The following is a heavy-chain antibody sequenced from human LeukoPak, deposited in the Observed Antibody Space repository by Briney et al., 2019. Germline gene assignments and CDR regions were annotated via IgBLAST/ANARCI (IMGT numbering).Heavy chain of an antibody. Sequence: LETLSLTCTVSGGSISSYYWSWIRQPPGKGLEWIGYIYYSGGTNYNPSLKSRVTMSVDTSKNQFSLKLSSVTAADTAVYYCARVGYGDYGVGLDYWGQGTLVTVSS. CDR2: IYYSGGT. CDR3: ARVGYGDYGVGLDY. V-gene: IGHV4-59*12. D-gene: IGHD4-17*01. J-gene: IGHJ4*02. CDR1: GGSISSYY.